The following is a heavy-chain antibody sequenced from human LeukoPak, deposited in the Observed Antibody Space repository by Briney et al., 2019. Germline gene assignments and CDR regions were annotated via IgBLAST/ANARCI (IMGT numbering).Heavy chain of an antibody. CDR3: ASGAGWESGY. CDR1: GSTSSQNF. V-gene: IGHV3-7*01. CDR2: IDQDGSEK. Sequence: PGGSLRLSCAVSGSTSSQNFMSWVRQTPEKGLEWVANIDQDGSEKNYVDSVKGRFTISRDNAKNSLFLQMNSLRAEDTAIYYCASGAGWESGYWGQGTLVTVSS. J-gene: IGHJ4*02. D-gene: IGHD1-26*01.